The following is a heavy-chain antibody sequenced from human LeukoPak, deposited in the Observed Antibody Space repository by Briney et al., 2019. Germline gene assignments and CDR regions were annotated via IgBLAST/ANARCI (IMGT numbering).Heavy chain of an antibody. CDR1: GGSISSSSYY. D-gene: IGHD2-2*01. V-gene: IGHV4-39*01. J-gene: IGHJ4*02. CDR3: ARLPAYCSTTSCSFDS. CDR2: IYYSGST. Sequence: PSETLSLTCTVSGGSISSSSYYWGWIRQPPGKGLEWIGNIYYSGSTYYNPSLKSRATISVDTSKNQFSLKLTSVTAADTAVYYCARLPAYCSTTSCSFDSWGQGTLVTVSS.